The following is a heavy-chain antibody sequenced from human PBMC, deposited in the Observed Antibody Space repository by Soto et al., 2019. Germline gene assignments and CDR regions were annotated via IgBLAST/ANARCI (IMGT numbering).Heavy chain of an antibody. CDR1: GYTFASYG. CDR3: AREVAVAGTLGY. V-gene: IGHV1-18*01. J-gene: IGHJ4*02. CDR2: ISAYNGNT. Sequence: ASVKVSCKASGYTFASYGISWVRQAPGQGLEWMGWISAYNGNTNYAQKLQGRVTMTTDTSTSTAYMELRSLRSDDTAVYYCAREVAVAGTLGYWGQGTLVTVSS. D-gene: IGHD6-19*01.